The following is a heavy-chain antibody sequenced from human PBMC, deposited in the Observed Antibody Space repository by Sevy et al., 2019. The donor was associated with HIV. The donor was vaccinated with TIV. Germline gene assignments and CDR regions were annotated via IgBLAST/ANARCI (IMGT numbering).Heavy chain of an antibody. J-gene: IGHJ3*02. CDR2: ISSNGGST. V-gene: IGHV3-64*01. D-gene: IGHD3-3*01. Sequence: GGCLRLSCAASGFTFSSYAMHWVRQAPGKGLEYVSAISSNGGSTYYANSVKGRFTISRDNSKNTLYLQMGSLRAEDMPVYYCARAFGTTIFGIDAFDIWGQGTLVTVSS. CDR3: ARAFGTTIFGIDAFDI. CDR1: GFTFSSYA.